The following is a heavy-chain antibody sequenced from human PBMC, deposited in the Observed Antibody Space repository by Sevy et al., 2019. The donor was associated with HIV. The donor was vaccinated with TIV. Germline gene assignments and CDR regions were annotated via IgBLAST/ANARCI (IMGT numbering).Heavy chain of an antibody. Sequence: GGSLRLSCAASGFTFSSYWRSWVRQAPGKGLEWVANIKKDGSEKYYVDSVKGRFTISRDNAKNSLYLQMNSLRAEDTAVYYCARDCSSTSCLWGMDVWGQGTTVTVSS. CDR3: ARDCSSTSCLWGMDV. CDR2: IKKDGSEK. V-gene: IGHV3-7*03. J-gene: IGHJ6*02. CDR1: GFTFSSYW. D-gene: IGHD2-2*01.